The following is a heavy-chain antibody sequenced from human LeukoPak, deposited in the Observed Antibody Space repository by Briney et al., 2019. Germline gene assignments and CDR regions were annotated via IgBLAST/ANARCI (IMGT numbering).Heavy chain of an antibody. CDR1: GGSISSSTYY. V-gene: IGHV4-39*01. CDR2: IYYSGSI. J-gene: IGHJ4*02. CDR3: ARRDGSGYYYFDD. Sequence: SETLSLTCTVSGGSISSSTYYWAWIRQTPGKGLEWIGSIYYSGSIYYNPSLKSRVIISVDTSKNQFSLKLSSVTAADTALYYCARRDGSGYYYFDDWGQGTLVTVS. D-gene: IGHD5-12*01.